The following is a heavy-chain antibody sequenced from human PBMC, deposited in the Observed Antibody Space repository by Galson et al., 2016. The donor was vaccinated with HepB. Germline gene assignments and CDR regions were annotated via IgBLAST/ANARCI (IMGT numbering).Heavy chain of an antibody. D-gene: IGHD5-18*01. V-gene: IGHV3-48*03. CDR1: GFTFNFYE. Sequence: SLRLSCAASGFTFNFYEMHWVRQAPGKGLEWVSYISSSGTTIYYADSVRGRFTISRDNAKSLLSLQMNSLRAEDTAVYYCARGPREYSYGYAFFDYWGQGTLVTVSS. J-gene: IGHJ4*02. CDR3: ARGPREYSYGYAFFDY. CDR2: ISSSGTTI.